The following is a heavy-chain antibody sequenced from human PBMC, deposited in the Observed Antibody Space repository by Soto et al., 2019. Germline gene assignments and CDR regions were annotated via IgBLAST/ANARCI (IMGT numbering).Heavy chain of an antibody. J-gene: IGHJ6*03. V-gene: IGHV1-8*01. CDR3: ARGRPAAMYYYYYYMDV. CDR1: GYTFTSYD. CDR2: MNPNSGNT. Sequence: ASVKVSCKASGYTFTSYDINWVRQATGQGLEWMGWMNPNSGNTGYAQKFQGRVTMTRNTSISTAYMELSSLRSEDTAVYYCARGRPAAMYYYYYYMDVWGKGTTVTVSS. D-gene: IGHD2-2*01.